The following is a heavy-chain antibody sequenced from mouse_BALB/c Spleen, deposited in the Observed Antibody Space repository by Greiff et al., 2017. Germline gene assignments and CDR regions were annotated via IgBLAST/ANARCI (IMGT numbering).Heavy chain of an antibody. CDR1: GFAFSSYD. Sequence: EVKLVESGGGLVKPGGSLKLSCAASGFAFSSYDMSWVRQTPEKRLEWVAYISSGGGSTYYPDTVKGRFTISRDNAKNTLYLQMSSLKSEDTAMYYCARPDYDGGYYFDYWGQGTTLTVSS. V-gene: IGHV5-12-1*01. D-gene: IGHD2-4*01. CDR3: ARPDYDGGYYFDY. CDR2: ISSGGGST. J-gene: IGHJ2*01.